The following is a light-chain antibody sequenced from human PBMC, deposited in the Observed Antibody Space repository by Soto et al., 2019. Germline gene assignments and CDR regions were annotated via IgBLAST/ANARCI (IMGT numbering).Light chain of an antibody. V-gene: IGLV2-14*01. Sequence: QSALTQPASVSGSPGQSITISCTGTSSDVGGYNYVSWYQQHPGKAPKLMIYEVSNRPSGVSNRFSGSKSGNTASLTISGLQAEDEADYYCSSYTSSSTGVFGGATKLTFL. J-gene: IGLJ3*02. CDR2: EVS. CDR1: SSDVGGYNY. CDR3: SSYTSSSTGV.